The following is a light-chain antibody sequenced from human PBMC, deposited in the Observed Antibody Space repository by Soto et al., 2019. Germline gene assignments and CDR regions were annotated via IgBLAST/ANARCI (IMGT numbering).Light chain of an antibody. CDR2: DAS. J-gene: IGKJ4*01. CDR1: QSVSSY. V-gene: IGKV3-11*01. Sequence: EIVLTQSPATLSLSPGERATLSCRASQSVSSYLAWYQQKPGQAPRLLIYDASNRATGIPARFSGSGSGTDLTLTISSLEPEDFAVYYCQHRRNWPPFTFGGGTKVEIK. CDR3: QHRRNWPPFT.